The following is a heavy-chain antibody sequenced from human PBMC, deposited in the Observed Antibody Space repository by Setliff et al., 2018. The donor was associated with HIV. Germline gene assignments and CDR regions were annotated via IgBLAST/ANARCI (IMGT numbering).Heavy chain of an antibody. Sequence: ASVKVSCKASGYTFTTYAMIWVRQAPGQSLEWMGWINTGNGNTRLSQKFQGRLTISRDTSASTAYVELYSLTSEDTAVYYCARTLTYYFDGSFSSGPADYWGLGTLVTVSS. CDR1: GYTFTTYA. V-gene: IGHV1-3*04. CDR2: INTGNGNT. J-gene: IGHJ4*02. CDR3: ARTLTYYFDGSFSSGPADY. D-gene: IGHD3-22*01.